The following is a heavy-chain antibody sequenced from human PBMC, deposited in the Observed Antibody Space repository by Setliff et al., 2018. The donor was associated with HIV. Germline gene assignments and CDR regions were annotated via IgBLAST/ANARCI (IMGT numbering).Heavy chain of an antibody. CDR1: GASLTSGSYF. Sequence: PSETLSLTCSVSGASLTSGSYFRNWLRLPAGKGLEWIGYVYTSGKHNYNPSLESRAAIFLDTSKKQFSLSLTSVTAADTAVYYCARGEGGFLDFDLVLTTFDFWGQGTPVTVS. CDR3: ARGEGGFLDFDLVLTTFDF. D-gene: IGHD3-9*01. J-gene: IGHJ4*02. CDR2: VYTSGKH. V-gene: IGHV4-61*09.